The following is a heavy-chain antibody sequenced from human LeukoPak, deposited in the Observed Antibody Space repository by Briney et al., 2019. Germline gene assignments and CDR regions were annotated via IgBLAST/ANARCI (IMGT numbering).Heavy chain of an antibody. CDR3: ATMTSYYYGSGSPNWFDP. D-gene: IGHD3-10*01. J-gene: IGHJ5*02. V-gene: IGHV3-21*01. CDR2: ISSSSSYI. Sequence: GGSLRLSCAASGFTFSSYIMNWVRQAPGKGLEWVSSISSSSSYIYYTDSVKGRFTISRDNGKNSLYLQMNSLRAEDTAVYYCATMTSYYYGSGSPNWFDPWGQGTLVTVSS. CDR1: GFTFSSYI.